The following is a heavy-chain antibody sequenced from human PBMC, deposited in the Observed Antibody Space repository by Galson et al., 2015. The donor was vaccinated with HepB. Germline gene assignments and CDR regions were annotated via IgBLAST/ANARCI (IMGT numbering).Heavy chain of an antibody. D-gene: IGHD1-26*01. V-gene: IGHV3-30*18. J-gene: IGHJ4*02. Sequence: SLRLSCAASGFTFTRYAMHWARQAPGKGLEWVAVVSFEGSEKKYADSVKGRFTISRDNSRNTLSLQMNSLRREDTAVYYCAKAAVGWERSNFYYFHYSGQGALVTVSS. CDR2: VSFEGSEK. CDR1: GFTFTRYA. CDR3: AKAAVGWERSNFYYFHY.